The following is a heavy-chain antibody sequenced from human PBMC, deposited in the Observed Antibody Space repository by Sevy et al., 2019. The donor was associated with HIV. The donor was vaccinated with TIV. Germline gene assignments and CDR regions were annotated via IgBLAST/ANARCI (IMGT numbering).Heavy chain of an antibody. CDR3: ARGPSSGSYLDY. J-gene: IGHJ4*02. D-gene: IGHD1-26*01. Sequence: GALRLSCAASGFTFSSYGMHWVRQAPGKGLEWVAVIWYDGSNKYYADSVKGRFTISRDNSKNTLYLQMNSLRAEDTAVYYCARGPSSGSYLDYWGQGTLVTVSS. CDR2: IWYDGSNK. CDR1: GFTFSSYG. V-gene: IGHV3-33*01.